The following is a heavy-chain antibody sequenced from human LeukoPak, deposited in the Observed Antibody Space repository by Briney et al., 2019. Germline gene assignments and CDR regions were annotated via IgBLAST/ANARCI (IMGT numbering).Heavy chain of an antibody. J-gene: IGHJ5*02. Sequence: PGGSLRLSCAASGFTFTNYWMHWVRQVSGKGLVWVSRINSDGSGTRYADFVKGRFTISRDNAKSTVYLQMNSLRAEDTAVYYCARTVKHWGVWFDPWGQGTLVTVSS. CDR1: GFTFTNYW. CDR2: INSDGSGT. D-gene: IGHD7-27*01. CDR3: ARTVKHWGVWFDP. V-gene: IGHV3-74*01.